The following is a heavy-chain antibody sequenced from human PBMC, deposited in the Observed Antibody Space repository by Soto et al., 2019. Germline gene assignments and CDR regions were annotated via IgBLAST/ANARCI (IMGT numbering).Heavy chain of an antibody. J-gene: IGHJ6*02. CDR1: GYTFTGYY. CDR2: INPNSGGT. Sequence: GASVKVSCKASGYTFTGYYMRWVRQAPGQGLEWMGWINPNSGGTNYAQKFQGRVTMTRDTSISTAYMELSRLRSDDTAVYYCARQQWYSSSWYVYYYYGMDVWGQGTTVTVSS. V-gene: IGHV1-2*02. D-gene: IGHD6-13*01. CDR3: ARQQWYSSSWYVYYYYGMDV.